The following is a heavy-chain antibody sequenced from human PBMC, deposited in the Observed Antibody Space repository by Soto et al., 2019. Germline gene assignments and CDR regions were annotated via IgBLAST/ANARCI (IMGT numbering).Heavy chain of an antibody. CDR1: GYTFTGYY. CDR2: INPNSGGT. D-gene: IGHD3-10*01. V-gene: IGHV1-2*02. CDR3: ARDATMVRGVITGRGGYFDY. Sequence: QVQLVQSGAEVKKPGASVKVSCKASGYTFTGYYMHWVRQAPGQGLEWMGWINPNSGGTNYAQKFQGRVTMPRVTSISTAYMELSRLRSDDTAVYYCARDATMVRGVITGRGGYFDYWGQGTLVTVSS. J-gene: IGHJ4*02.